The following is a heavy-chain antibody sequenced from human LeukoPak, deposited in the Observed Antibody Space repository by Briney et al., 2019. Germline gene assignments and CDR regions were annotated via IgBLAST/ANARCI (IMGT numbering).Heavy chain of an antibody. V-gene: IGHV1-2*02. CDR1: GYTLIDYY. Sequence: ASVKVSCKASGYTLIDYYMHWVRQAPGQGLEWMGWINPNSGGTNYAQKFQGRVTMTRDTSISTAYMELSRLRSDDTAVYYCARGSPVGYYYYGMDVWGQGTTVTVSS. CDR3: ARGSPVGYYYYGMDV. CDR2: INPNSGGT. J-gene: IGHJ6*02. D-gene: IGHD1-26*01.